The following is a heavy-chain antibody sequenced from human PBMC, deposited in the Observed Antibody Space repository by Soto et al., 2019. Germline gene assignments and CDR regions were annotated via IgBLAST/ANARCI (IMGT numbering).Heavy chain of an antibody. D-gene: IGHD3-10*01. CDR2: ISAYNGNT. V-gene: IGHV1-18*01. J-gene: IGHJ4*02. CDR3: ASGWFGEFVYQFDY. Sequence: QVQLVQSGAEVKKPGASVKVSCKPSGYTFTSYGITWVRQAPGQGLEWMGWISAYNGNTNYAQKFQGRVTMTTDTSTSTAYMALRSLGSADTAVYYCASGWFGEFVYQFDYWGQGTLVTVSS. CDR1: GYTFTSYG.